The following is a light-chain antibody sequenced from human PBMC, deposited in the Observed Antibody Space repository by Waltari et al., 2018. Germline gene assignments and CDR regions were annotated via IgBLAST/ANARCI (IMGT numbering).Light chain of an antibody. V-gene: IGLV2-8*01. CDR3: SSYAGSNTPYV. CDR1: SSDVGGYNY. J-gene: IGLJ1*01. CDR2: EVS. Sequence: QSALTQPPSASGSPGQSVTLSCTGTSSDVGGYNYVSWYQQHPGKAPKLMIYEVSKRPSGVPDRFSGSKSGNTASLTVSVLQAEDEADYYCSSYAGSNTPYVFGTGSKVTVL.